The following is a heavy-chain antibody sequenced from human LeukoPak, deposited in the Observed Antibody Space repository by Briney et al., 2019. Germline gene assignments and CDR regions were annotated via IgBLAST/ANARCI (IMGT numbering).Heavy chain of an antibody. J-gene: IGHJ4*02. CDR2: ISQDGSET. V-gene: IGHV3-7*01. CDR3: VRDLGHSRHYFEY. D-gene: IGHD7-27*01. CDR1: RFTFNSFF. Sequence: GGPLRLSCAASRFTFNSFFLNWVRLTPGRELEWVACISQDGSETFYMDSVRGRFTISRDNTKNSLHLQMNSLRAEDTAVYFCVRDLGHSRHYFEYWGQGALVTVSS.